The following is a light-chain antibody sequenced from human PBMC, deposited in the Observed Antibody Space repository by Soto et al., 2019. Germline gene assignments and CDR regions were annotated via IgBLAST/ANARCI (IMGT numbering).Light chain of an antibody. Sequence: DIQMTQSPSSVSASVGDRVTITCRASPGISRWLAWYQQTPGKAPKLLIYSTSSLQSGVPSRFSGSRSGTEFTLTISSLQPDDFATYKCQQANSYPLTFGGGTKVEI. CDR1: PGISRW. CDR2: STS. V-gene: IGKV1-12*01. CDR3: QQANSYPLT. J-gene: IGKJ4*01.